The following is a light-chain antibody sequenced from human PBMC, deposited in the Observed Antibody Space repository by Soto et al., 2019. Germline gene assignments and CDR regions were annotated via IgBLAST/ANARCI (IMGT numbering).Light chain of an antibody. J-gene: IGKJ5*01. V-gene: IGKV1-5*01. CDR1: QSVSGW. Sequence: DIQMTQSPSTLSASVGDTVTVTCRASQSVSGWLAWYQQKPGEAPKLLIYDASTLERGVPSRFSGTGSGTEFTLTIDRLQPDDSATYFCQQLNSYPQTFGQGTRLEIK. CDR3: QQLNSYPQT. CDR2: DAS.